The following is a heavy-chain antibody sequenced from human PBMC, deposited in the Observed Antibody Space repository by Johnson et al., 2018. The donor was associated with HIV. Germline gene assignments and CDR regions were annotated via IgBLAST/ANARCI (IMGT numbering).Heavy chain of an antibody. CDR2: IKQDGSEK. J-gene: IGHJ3*02. CDR1: GFTFSSYW. V-gene: IGHV3-7*05. CDR3: AKAPSGGAAGRSDAFDI. D-gene: IGHD6-13*01. Sequence: VQLVESGGGLVQPGGSLRLSCAASGFTFSSYWMNWVRQGPGKGLEWVANIKQDGSEKYYADSVKGRFTISRDNSKNTLFLQMNSLRAEDTALYYCAKAPSGGAAGRSDAFDIWGQGTMVTVSS.